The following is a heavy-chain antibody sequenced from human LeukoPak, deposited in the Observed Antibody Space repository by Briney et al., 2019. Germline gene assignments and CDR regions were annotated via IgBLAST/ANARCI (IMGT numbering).Heavy chain of an antibody. D-gene: IGHD6-13*01. Sequence: QPGRSLRLSCAASGFTFSSYGMHWVRQAPGKGLEWVAVIWFDGSNKYYADSVKGRFTISRDNSKNTLYLQMNSLRADDTAVYFCAKDSSTSNYYYGLDVWGQGTTVTVSS. J-gene: IGHJ6*02. CDR1: GFTFSSYG. CDR3: AKDSSTSNYYYGLDV. CDR2: IWFDGSNK. V-gene: IGHV3-33*06.